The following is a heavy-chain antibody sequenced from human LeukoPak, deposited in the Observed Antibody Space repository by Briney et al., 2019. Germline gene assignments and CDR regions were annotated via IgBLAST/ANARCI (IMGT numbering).Heavy chain of an antibody. J-gene: IGHJ6*04. D-gene: IGHD3-3*01. CDR2: IHESGTT. CDR3: ARITIFGVADRGV. CDR1: GGSISSSSYY. V-gene: IGHV4-39*07. Sequence: SETLSLTCTVSGGSISSSSYYWGWIRQPPGKGLEWIGSIHESGTTYYTPSLKSRVTISRDTSNNQFSRKLRSVTAADTAVYYCARITIFGVADRGVWGKGTTVTVSA.